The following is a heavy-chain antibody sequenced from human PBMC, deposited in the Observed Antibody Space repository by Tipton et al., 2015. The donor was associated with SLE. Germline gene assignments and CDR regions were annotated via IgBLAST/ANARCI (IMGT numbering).Heavy chain of an antibody. Sequence: TLSLTCTVSGGSISSYYWSWIRQPAGKGLEWIGRIYISGSTNYNPSLKSRVTMSVDTSKNQFSLKLSSVTAADTAVYYCARGGCSGGSGGSCYPYYYGMEVWGQGTTVTVSS. J-gene: IGHJ6*02. V-gene: IGHV4-4*07. CDR1: GGSISSYY. D-gene: IGHD2-15*01. CDR3: ARGGCSGGSGGSCYPYYYGMEV. CDR2: IYISGST.